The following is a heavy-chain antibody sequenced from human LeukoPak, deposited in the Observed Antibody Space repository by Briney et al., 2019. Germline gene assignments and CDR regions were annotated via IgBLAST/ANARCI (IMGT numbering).Heavy chain of an antibody. CDR2: VDPEDGKT. CDR3: ARLPTAIELQYF. D-gene: IGHD2-15*01. V-gene: IGHV1-69-2*01. CDR1: AYTFTDYY. J-gene: IGHJ4*02. Sequence: ASVKVSCKASAYTFTDYYIHWVQQAPGKGLEWMGRVDPEDGKTIYEETFQGRVTMTADTSTDTAYMELSSLRSDDTALYYCARLPTAIELQYFWGQGTLVTVSS.